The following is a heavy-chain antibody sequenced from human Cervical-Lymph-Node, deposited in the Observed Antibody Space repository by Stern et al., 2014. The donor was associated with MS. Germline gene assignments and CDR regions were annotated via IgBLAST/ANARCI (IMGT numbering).Heavy chain of an antibody. CDR1: GFSLNSPGMC. D-gene: IGHD2-2*01. Sequence: SGPALVKPTQTLTLTCTFSGFSLNSPGMCVSWIRQPPGKALEWLARIDWGDEKYYSTSLKTRLAVSKDTSKNQVVLRMTNMDPADTATYYCARLEVPTSPGFHYYYYAMDVWGQGTTVTVSS. CDR2: IDWGDEK. J-gene: IGHJ6*02. CDR3: ARLEVPTSPGFHYYYYAMDV. V-gene: IGHV2-70*11.